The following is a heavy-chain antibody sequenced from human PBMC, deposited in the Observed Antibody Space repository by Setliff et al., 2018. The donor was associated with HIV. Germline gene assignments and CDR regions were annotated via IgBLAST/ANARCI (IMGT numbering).Heavy chain of an antibody. Sequence: ASVKVSCKASGYTFTDYTIHWVRQAPGQRLEWMGWINAGNGNTKYSQKFQGRVSITRDTSASKAYLELSSLRSEDTAVYYCARDGRPSYSSSSGPFDYWGQGTLVTVSS. CDR2: INAGNGNT. CDR3: ARDGRPSYSSSSGPFDY. V-gene: IGHV1-3*01. J-gene: IGHJ4*02. CDR1: GYTFTDYT. D-gene: IGHD6-6*01.